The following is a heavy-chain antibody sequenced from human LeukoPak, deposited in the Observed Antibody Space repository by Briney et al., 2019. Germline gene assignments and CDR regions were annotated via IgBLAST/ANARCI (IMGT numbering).Heavy chain of an antibody. Sequence: SETLSLTCAVYGGSFSGYYWSWIRQPPGKGLEWIGEINHSGSTNYNPSLKSRVTISVDTSKNQFSLKLSSVTAADTAVYYCARGAPNIVVVVAATLRWFDPWGQGTLVTVSS. CDR1: GGSFSGYY. CDR3: ARGAPNIVVVVAATLRWFDP. J-gene: IGHJ5*02. V-gene: IGHV4-34*01. CDR2: INHSGST. D-gene: IGHD2-15*01.